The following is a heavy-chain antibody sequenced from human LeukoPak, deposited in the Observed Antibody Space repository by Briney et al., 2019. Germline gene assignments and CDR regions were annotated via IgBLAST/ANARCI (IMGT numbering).Heavy chain of an antibody. CDR1: GGSFSGYY. D-gene: IGHD1-26*01. Sequence: SETLSLTCAVYGGSFSGYYWSWIRQPPGKGLEWIGEINHSGSTNYNPSLKSRATISVDTSKNQFSLKLSSVTAADTAVYYCARGWWELPRWFDPWGQGTLVTVSS. CDR3: ARGWWELPRWFDP. CDR2: INHSGST. J-gene: IGHJ5*02. V-gene: IGHV4-34*01.